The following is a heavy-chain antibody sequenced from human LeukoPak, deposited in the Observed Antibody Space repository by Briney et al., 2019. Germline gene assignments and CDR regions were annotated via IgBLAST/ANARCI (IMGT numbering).Heavy chain of an antibody. Sequence: SETLSLTCTVSGYSISSNYYWGWVRQPPGEALEWIGNIFYSGSTYYSPSLKSRVTISLDTSRNQFSLKLNSVTAADTAVYYCAKSNGYGLIDIWGQGTMVTVSS. CDR3: AKSNGYGLIDI. D-gene: IGHD3-22*01. V-gene: IGHV4-38-2*02. CDR1: GYSISSNYY. CDR2: IFYSGST. J-gene: IGHJ3*02.